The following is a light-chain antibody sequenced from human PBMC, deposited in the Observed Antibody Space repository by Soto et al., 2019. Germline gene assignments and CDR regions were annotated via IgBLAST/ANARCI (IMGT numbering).Light chain of an antibody. CDR3: AAWDDSRSGVV. CDR1: SSNIGSNY. CDR2: SHN. V-gene: IGLV1-47*02. J-gene: IGLJ2*01. Sequence: QSVLTQPPSTSGTPGQRVTISCSGSSSNIGSNYVYWYQHLPGTAPKLLIYSHNLQPSGVPDRFSGSTSGTSASLAISGLGSEDEADDYCAAWDDSRSGVVVGGGTKVTVL.